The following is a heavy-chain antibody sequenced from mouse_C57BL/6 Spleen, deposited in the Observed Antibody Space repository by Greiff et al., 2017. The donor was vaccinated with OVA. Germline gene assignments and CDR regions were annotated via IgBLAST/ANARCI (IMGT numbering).Heavy chain of an antibody. J-gene: IGHJ4*01. CDR1: GFTFNTYA. Sequence: GGGLVQPKGSLKLSCAASGFTFNTYAMHWVRQAPGKGLEWVARIRSNSSNYATYYADSVKDRFTISRDDSQSMLYLQMNNLNTEDTAMYYSVREDYYSNCYAMDYWGQGTSVTVSS. V-gene: IGHV10-3*01. D-gene: IGHD2-5*01. CDR3: VREDYYSNCYAMDY. CDR2: IRSNSSNYAT.